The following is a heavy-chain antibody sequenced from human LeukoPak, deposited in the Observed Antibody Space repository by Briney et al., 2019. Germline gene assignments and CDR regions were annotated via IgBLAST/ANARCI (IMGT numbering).Heavy chain of an antibody. Sequence: SETLSLTCTVSGGSISSYYWSWIRQPPGKGLEWIGYIYYSGSTYYNPSLKSRVTISLDTSKNQFSLKLSSVTAADTAVYYCVRTGVSSGSEDYWGQGTLVTVSS. D-gene: IGHD6-19*01. J-gene: IGHJ4*02. CDR2: IYYSGST. CDR1: GGSISSYY. V-gene: IGHV4-59*06. CDR3: VRTGVSSGSEDY.